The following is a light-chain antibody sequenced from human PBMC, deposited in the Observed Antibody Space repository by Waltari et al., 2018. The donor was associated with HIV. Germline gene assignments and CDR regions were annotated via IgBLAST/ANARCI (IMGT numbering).Light chain of an antibody. CDR2: GAT. CDR1: QSVGGD. Sequence: ETVMTQSPDILSVSPGERPTLSCRASQSVGGDVAWYQQKPGQAPRLLIYGATSRATGIPARFSASGSGTEFILTISSLQSEDFAVYFCQQYNHWPLTFGGGTKVVIK. V-gene: IGKV3-15*01. J-gene: IGKJ4*01. CDR3: QQYNHWPLT.